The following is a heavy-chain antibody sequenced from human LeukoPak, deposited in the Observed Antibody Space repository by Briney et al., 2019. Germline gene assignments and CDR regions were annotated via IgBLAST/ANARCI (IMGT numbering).Heavy chain of an antibody. D-gene: IGHD5-18*01. V-gene: IGHV1-69*13. CDR3: ASHMHNSYGSVY. Sequence: RASVKVSCKASGGTFSSYAISGVRQAPGQGLEWVGGIIPLVRTATYAQKFQGRVTTTADESTSTAYLETSSLRSEDTAVYYCASHMHNSYGSVYWGQGTLVTVSS. CDR1: GGTFSSYA. CDR2: IIPLVRTA. J-gene: IGHJ4*02.